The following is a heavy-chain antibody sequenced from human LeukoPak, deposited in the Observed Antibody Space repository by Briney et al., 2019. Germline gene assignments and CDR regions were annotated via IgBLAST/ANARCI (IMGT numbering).Heavy chain of an antibody. V-gene: IGHV1-18*01. CDR1: GYTFTSYG. CDR3: ARRGRNYDFWSGYPDTNWFDP. Sequence: ASVKVSCKASGYTFTSYGISWVRQAPGQGLEWMGWISAYKGNTNYAQKLQGRVTMTTDTSTSTAYMELRSLRSDDTAVYYCARRGRNYDFWSGYPDTNWFDPWGQGTLVTVSS. CDR2: ISAYKGNT. D-gene: IGHD3-3*01. J-gene: IGHJ5*02.